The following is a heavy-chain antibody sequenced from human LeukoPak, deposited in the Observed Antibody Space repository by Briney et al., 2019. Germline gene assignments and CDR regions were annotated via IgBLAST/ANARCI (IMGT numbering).Heavy chain of an antibody. D-gene: IGHD6-13*01. Sequence: GGSLRLSCAASGFTFDDYGMSWVRHAPGKGLEWVSGINWNGGSTGYADSVKGRFTISRDNAKNSLYLQMNSLRAADTALYYCAREGYSSSQLDYGGQGTLVTVSS. CDR1: GFTFDDYG. CDR3: AREGYSSSQLDY. J-gene: IGHJ4*02. CDR2: INWNGGST. V-gene: IGHV3-20*04.